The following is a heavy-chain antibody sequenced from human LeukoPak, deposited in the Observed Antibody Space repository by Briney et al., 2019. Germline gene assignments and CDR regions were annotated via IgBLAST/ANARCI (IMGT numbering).Heavy chain of an antibody. V-gene: IGHV4-4*07. CDR2: IYTSGST. D-gene: IGHD6-19*01. CDR3: ARAGPNSGWYMAGFDY. CDR1: GGSISSYY. J-gene: IGHJ4*02. Sequence: SETLSLTCTVSGGSISSYYWSWIRQPAGKGLEWIGRIYTSGSTNYNPSLKSRVTMSVDTSKNQFSLKLCSVTAADTAVYYCARAGPNSGWYMAGFDYWGQGTLVTVSS.